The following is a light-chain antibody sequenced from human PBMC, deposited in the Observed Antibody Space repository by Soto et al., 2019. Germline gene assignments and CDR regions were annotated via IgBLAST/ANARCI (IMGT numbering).Light chain of an antibody. CDR2: GAS. CDR1: QSVRSN. CDR3: QQYENSPIT. V-gene: IGKV3-15*01. Sequence: EVVMTQSPATLSVSPGERVTLSCRASQSVRSNLAWYQQKPGQSPRLLIYGASTRATGIPARFSGSGSGTEFTLTINRLEPEDFAVYYCQQYENSPITFGQGTRLEIK. J-gene: IGKJ5*01.